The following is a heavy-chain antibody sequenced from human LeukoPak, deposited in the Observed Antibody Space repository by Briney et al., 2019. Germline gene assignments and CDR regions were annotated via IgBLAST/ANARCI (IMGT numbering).Heavy chain of an antibody. CDR1: GYTFTSYA. Sequence: ASVKVSCKASGYTFTSYAMHWVRQAPGQRLEWMGWINAGNGNTKYSQEFQGRVTITRDTSASTAYMELSSLRSEDVAVYYCARDVAAAGTAHFDYWGQGTLVTVSS. CDR2: INAGNGNT. V-gene: IGHV1-3*03. D-gene: IGHD6-13*01. J-gene: IGHJ4*02. CDR3: ARDVAAAGTAHFDY.